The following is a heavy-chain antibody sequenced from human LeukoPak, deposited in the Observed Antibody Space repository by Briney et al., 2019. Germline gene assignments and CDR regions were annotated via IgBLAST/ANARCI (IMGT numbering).Heavy chain of an antibody. Sequence: SETLSLTCAVYGGSFSGYYWSWIRQPPGKGLEWIGEINHSGSTNYNPSLKSRVTIPVDKSKNQFSLNLSSVTAADTAVYYCARGSDYRSSGYYWRVLDYWGQGILVTVSS. J-gene: IGHJ4*02. CDR1: GGSFSGYY. V-gene: IGHV4-34*01. CDR3: ARGSDYRSSGYYWRVLDY. CDR2: INHSGST. D-gene: IGHD3-22*01.